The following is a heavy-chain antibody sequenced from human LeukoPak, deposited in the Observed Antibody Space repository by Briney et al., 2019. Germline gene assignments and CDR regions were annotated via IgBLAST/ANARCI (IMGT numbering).Heavy chain of an antibody. D-gene: IGHD3-10*01. V-gene: IGHV1-18*01. CDR2: ISANDGNT. CDR3: ARESHVTREDY. Sequence: GASVKVSCKASGYTFTSYGISWVRQAPGQGLEWMGWISANDGNTDYPQKLQGRVTMTTHTSTSTAYMELRSLRSDDTAVYYCARESHVTREDYWGQGTLVTVSS. J-gene: IGHJ4*02. CDR1: GYTFTSYG.